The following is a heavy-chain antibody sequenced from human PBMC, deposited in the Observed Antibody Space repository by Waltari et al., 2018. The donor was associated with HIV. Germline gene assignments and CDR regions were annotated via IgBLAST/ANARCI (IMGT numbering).Heavy chain of an antibody. Sequence: EVQLVESGGGLVQPGGSLRLSCAASGFTFSSYSMNWVSQAPGKGLEWVSYISSSSSTIYYADSVKGRFTISRYNAKNSLYLQMNSLRAEDTAVYYCARDSPYYDTAFDIWGQGTMVTVSS. CDR1: GFTFSSYS. CDR2: ISSSSSTI. CDR3: ARDSPYYDTAFDI. V-gene: IGHV3-48*01. D-gene: IGHD3-22*01. J-gene: IGHJ3*02.